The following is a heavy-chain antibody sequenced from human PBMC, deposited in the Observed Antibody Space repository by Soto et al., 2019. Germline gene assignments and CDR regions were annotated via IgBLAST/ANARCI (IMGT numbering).Heavy chain of an antibody. V-gene: IGHV4-30-4*08. CDR1: GGSISSGGYY. Sequence: QVQLQESGPGLVKPSQTLSLTCTVSGGSISSGGYYWSWIRQHPGKGLEWIGYIYYSGSTYYNPSLKSRVTISVDTSKNQFSLKLSSVTAADTAVYYWARAEYSSSPFRSGMDVWGQGTTVTVSS. D-gene: IGHD6-6*01. J-gene: IGHJ6*02. CDR2: IYYSGST. CDR3: ARAEYSSSPFRSGMDV.